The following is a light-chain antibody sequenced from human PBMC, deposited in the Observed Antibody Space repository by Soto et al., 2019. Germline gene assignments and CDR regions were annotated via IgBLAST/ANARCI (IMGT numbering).Light chain of an antibody. V-gene: IGLV2-14*01. CDR3: SSYTSTVTLV. J-gene: IGLJ3*02. CDR2: EVN. CDR1: SSDVGAYGY. Sequence: QSVLSQPASVSGSPGQTISISCTGTSSDVGAYGYVSWYQHHPGKAPKLIIYEVNNRPSGVSNRFFGSKSGNTASLTISGLQADDEAVYYCSSYTSTVTLVFGGGTKLTVL.